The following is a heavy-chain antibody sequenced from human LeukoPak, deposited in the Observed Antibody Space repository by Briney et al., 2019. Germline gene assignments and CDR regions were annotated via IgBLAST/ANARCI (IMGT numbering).Heavy chain of an antibody. CDR3: ARDCWAHQLDY. Sequence: PGGSLRLSCAASGFTFSSYAMSWVRQAPGKGLEWVSAIGSSTYYAGPVKGRFTISRDISKTTLYLQMNTLRVEDTAVYYCARDCWAHQLDYWGQGTRVTVS. J-gene: IGHJ4*02. CDR2: IGSST. CDR1: GFTFSSYA. V-gene: IGHV3-23*01. D-gene: IGHD2-21*01.